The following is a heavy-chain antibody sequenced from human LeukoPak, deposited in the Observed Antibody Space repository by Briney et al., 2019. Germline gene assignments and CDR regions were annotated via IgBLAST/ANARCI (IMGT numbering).Heavy chain of an antibody. CDR1: GGSISSDY. V-gene: IGHV4-59*01. Sequence: PSETLSLTCTVSGGSISSDYWSWIRQPPGKGLEWIGYIYNSGSTNYNPSLKSGVTISVDTSKNHFSLKLTSVTAADTDVYYCARDRRGGNANFDYWGQGTLVTVSS. CDR3: ARDRRGGNANFDY. CDR2: IYNSGST. J-gene: IGHJ4*02. D-gene: IGHD4-23*01.